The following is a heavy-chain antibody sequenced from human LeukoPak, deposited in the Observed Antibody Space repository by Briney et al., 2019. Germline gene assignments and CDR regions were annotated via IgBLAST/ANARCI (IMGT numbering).Heavy chain of an antibody. Sequence: GGSLRLSCAASGFTFSSYGMHWVRQAPGKGLEWVAVISYDGSNKYYADPVKGRFTISRDNSKNTLYLQMNSLRAEDTAVYYCARDREVATIVYYFDYWGQGTLVTVSS. CDR2: ISYDGSNK. V-gene: IGHV3-30*03. J-gene: IGHJ4*02. CDR1: GFTFSSYG. D-gene: IGHD5-12*01. CDR3: ARDREVATIVYYFDY.